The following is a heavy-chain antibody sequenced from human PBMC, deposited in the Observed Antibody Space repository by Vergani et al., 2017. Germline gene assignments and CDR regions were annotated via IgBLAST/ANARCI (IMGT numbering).Heavy chain of an antibody. D-gene: IGHD1-26*01. CDR2: IYTSGST. Sequence: QVQLQQWGAGLLKPSETLSLTCTVSGGSISSGSYYWSWIRQPAGKGLEWIGRIYTSGSTNYNPSLKSRVTISVDTSKNQFSLKLSSVTAADTAVYYCAREVVGATMPWFDPWGQGTLVTVSS. J-gene: IGHJ5*02. CDR1: GGSISSGSYY. CDR3: AREVVGATMPWFDP. V-gene: IGHV4-61*02.